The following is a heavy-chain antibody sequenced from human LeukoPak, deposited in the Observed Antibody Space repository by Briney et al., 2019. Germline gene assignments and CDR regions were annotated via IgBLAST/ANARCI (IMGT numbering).Heavy chain of an antibody. CDR1: GVSISSSYS. Sequence: ETLPLTCTVSGVSISSSYSYWGWIRQPPGKGLEWVSAISGSGGSTYYADSVKGRFTISRDNSKNTLYLQMNSLRAEDTAVYYCAKQGVFDAWAFDIWGQGTMVTVSS. V-gene: IGHV3-23*01. J-gene: IGHJ3*02. CDR2: ISGSGGST. CDR3: AKQGVFDAWAFDI. D-gene: IGHD3-16*01.